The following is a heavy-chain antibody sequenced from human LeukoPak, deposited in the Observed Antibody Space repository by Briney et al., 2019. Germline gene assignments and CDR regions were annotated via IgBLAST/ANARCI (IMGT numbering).Heavy chain of an antibody. CDR3: ARDRITMVRGPRFDP. J-gene: IGHJ5*02. Sequence: SETLSLTCAVYGGSFSGYYWSWIRQPPGKGLEWIGEINHSGSTNYNPSLKSRVTMSVDTSKNQFSLKLSSVTAADTAVYYCARDRITMVRGPRFDPWGQGTLVTVSS. V-gene: IGHV4-34*01. D-gene: IGHD3-10*01. CDR1: GGSFSGYY. CDR2: INHSGST.